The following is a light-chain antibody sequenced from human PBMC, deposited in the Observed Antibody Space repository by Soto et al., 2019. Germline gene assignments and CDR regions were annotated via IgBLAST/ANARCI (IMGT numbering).Light chain of an antibody. CDR3: SSYTSASTPLV. Sequence: QSALTQPASVSGSPGQSITISCTGTGSDVGGYNYVSWYQQHPGKAPKVMIYDVSNRPSGVSNRFSGSNSGNTASLTISGLQAEGEADYYCSSYTSASTPLVFGGGTKVTVL. J-gene: IGLJ2*01. CDR2: DVS. V-gene: IGLV2-14*01. CDR1: GSDVGGYNY.